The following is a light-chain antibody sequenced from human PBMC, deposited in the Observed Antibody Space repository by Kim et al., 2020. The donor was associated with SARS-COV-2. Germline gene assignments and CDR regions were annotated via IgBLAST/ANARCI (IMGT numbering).Light chain of an antibody. Sequence: SITISCTGTSSDVGVYNYVSWYQQHPGKAPKLMIYDVSNRPSGVSNRFSGSKSGNTASLTISGLQAEDEADYYCSSYTSSSTPHVVFGGGTQLTVL. CDR2: DVS. J-gene: IGLJ2*01. CDR1: SSDVGVYNY. V-gene: IGLV2-14*03. CDR3: SSYTSSSTPHVV.